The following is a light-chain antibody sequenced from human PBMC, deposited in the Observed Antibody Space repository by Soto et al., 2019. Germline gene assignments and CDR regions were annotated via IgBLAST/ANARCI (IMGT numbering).Light chain of an antibody. CDR2: EGS. Sequence: QSALTQPASVSGSPGQSITISCTGTSSDVGNYNLVSWYQQHPGKAPKLMISEGSKRPSGVSNRSSGSKSGNTASLTISGLQPEDEADYYCCSYAGSNTLVFGGGTKLTVL. V-gene: IGLV2-23*01. CDR3: CSYAGSNTLV. J-gene: IGLJ3*02. CDR1: SSDVGNYNL.